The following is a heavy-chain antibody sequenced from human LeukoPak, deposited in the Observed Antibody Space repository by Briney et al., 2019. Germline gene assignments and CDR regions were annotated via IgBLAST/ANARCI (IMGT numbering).Heavy chain of an antibody. CDR1: GYTFTSYY. V-gene: IGHV1-46*01. CDR3: ALMEVVPAARYYYYGMDV. Sequence: ASVKVSCKASGYTFTSYYMHWVRQAPGQGLEWMGIINPSGGSTSYAQKFQGRVTMTRDTSTSTVYMELSSLRSEDTAVYYCALMEVVPAARYYYYGMDVWGQGTTVTVSS. J-gene: IGHJ6*02. D-gene: IGHD2-2*01. CDR2: INPSGGST.